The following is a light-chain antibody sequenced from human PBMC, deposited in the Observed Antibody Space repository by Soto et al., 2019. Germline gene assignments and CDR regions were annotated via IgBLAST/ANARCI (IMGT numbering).Light chain of an antibody. V-gene: IGKV3-11*01. CDR3: QHRMNWPLP. CDR1: HIFSIY. CDR2: DSS. J-gene: IGKJ5*01. Sequence: EIVLTQSPATLSFSPREIATLSCSSIHIFSIYLLLYQQKPGQTPRLLIYDSSNRATGIPARFSGSGSETDFTLTISSLEPEDFAVYYCQHRMNWPLPFGQATRLEIK.